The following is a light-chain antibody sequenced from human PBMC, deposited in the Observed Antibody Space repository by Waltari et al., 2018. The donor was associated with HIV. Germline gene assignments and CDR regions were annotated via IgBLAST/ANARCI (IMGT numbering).Light chain of an antibody. Sequence: QPALTQPPSASGSPGQSVTIPCTGTSRDIGTYTHVSCYQQHPGRAPNLLIYEVNKRPTGVPDRFSGSKSANTAALTVSGLQVADEADYYGSSYAGNNNYVFGTGTRVTVL. CDR1: SRDIGTYTH. V-gene: IGLV2-8*01. J-gene: IGLJ1*01. CDR3: SSYAGNNNYV. CDR2: EVN.